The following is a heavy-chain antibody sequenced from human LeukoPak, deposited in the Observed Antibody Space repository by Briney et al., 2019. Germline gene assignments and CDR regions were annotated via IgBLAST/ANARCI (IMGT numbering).Heavy chain of an antibody. CDR3: ARDARSSSHYDF. V-gene: IGHV4-59*01. Sequence: SETLSLTCTVSGGSISGYYWSWIRQPPGKGLEWIGYIYYSGGTNYNPSLKSRVTISADTSKNQFSLKLRSVTAADTAVYYCARDARSSSHYDFWGRGTPVTVSS. J-gene: IGHJ4*02. D-gene: IGHD6-6*01. CDR1: GGSISGYY. CDR2: IYYSGGT.